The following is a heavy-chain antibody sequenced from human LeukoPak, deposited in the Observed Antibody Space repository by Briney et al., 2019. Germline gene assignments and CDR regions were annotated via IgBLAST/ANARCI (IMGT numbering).Heavy chain of an antibody. CDR1: GFTFSSYA. CDR2: ISYDGSNK. Sequence: GSLRLPCAASGFTFSSYAMHWVRQAPGEGLEWGAVISYDGSNKYYADSVKGRFTISRDSSNNTLYLQMNSLRAEDTAVYYCARESSGSFDYWGQGTLVTVSS. J-gene: IGHJ4*02. CDR3: ARESSGSFDY. D-gene: IGHD6-25*01. V-gene: IGHV3-30*04.